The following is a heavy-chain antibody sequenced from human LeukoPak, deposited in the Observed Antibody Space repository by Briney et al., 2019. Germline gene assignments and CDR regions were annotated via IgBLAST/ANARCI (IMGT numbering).Heavy chain of an antibody. V-gene: IGHV1-18*01. J-gene: IGHJ5*02. CDR1: GYTFTSYG. CDR2: ISAYNGNT. D-gene: IGHD3-10*01. Sequence: ASVKVSCKASGYTFTSYGISWVRQAPGQGLEWMGWISAYNGNTNYAQKLQGRVTMTTDTSTSTAYMELRSLRSDDTAVYYCARDPGIDGSGSYYRNWFDPWGQGTLVTVSS. CDR3: ARDPGIDGSGSYYRNWFDP.